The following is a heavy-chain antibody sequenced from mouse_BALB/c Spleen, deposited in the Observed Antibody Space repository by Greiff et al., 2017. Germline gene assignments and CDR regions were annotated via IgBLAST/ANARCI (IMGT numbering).Heavy chain of an antibody. CDR3: ARGGYYGRYFDV. V-gene: IGHV3-8*02. CDR1: GDSITSGY. CDR2: ISYSGST. J-gene: IGHJ1*01. Sequence: EVQLQQSGPSLVKPSQTLSLTCSVTGDSITSGYWNWIRKFPGNKLEYMGYISYSGSTYYNPSLKSRISITRDTSKNQYYLQLNSVTTEDTATYYCARGGYYGRYFDVWGAGTTVTVSS. D-gene: IGHD1-1*01.